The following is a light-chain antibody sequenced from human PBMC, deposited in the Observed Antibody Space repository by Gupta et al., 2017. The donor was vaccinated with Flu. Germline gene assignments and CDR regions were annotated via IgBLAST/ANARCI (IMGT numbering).Light chain of an antibody. J-gene: IGLJ3*02. Sequence: QSVLTQPPSASGTPGQRVTISCSGSSSNVGKNTVNWYQQLTGTAPHLLIYTNDQRPSGVPDRFSGSKSGTSASLAISGLQSEDEADYYCATWDDSLNGWVFGGGTKLTVL. CDR1: SSNVGKNT. V-gene: IGLV1-44*01. CDR2: TND. CDR3: ATWDDSLNGWV.